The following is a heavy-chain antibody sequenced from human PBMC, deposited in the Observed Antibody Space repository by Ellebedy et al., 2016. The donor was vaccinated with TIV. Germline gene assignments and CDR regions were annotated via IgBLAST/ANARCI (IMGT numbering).Heavy chain of an antibody. V-gene: IGHV3-7*04. CDR3: ARGMRVMSYYYGMDV. CDR2: IKEDGSEK. D-gene: IGHD3-16*01. CDR1: GFTFSNYW. J-gene: IGHJ6*01. Sequence: PGGSLRLSCAASGFTFSNYWMNWVRQAPGKGLEWVANIKEDGSEKYYVDSVKGRFTISRDNAKHSRYLQMNSLRAEDTAVYHCARGMRVMSYYYGMDVWGQGTTFTVSS.